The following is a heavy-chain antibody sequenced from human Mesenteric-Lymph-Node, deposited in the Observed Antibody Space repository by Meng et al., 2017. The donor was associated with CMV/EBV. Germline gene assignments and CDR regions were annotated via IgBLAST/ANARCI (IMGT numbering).Heavy chain of an antibody. Sequence: GESLKISCVASGFTFSQYWMHWVRQAPGKGLVWVSRINGDASRTDYADSVKGRFTISRDNAKNTVYLQMNSLRAEDTAVYYCARDADSGNSYYWFDPWGQGTLVTVSS. V-gene: IGHV3-74*01. CDR2: INGDASRT. D-gene: IGHD1-26*01. CDR3: ARDADSGNSYYWFDP. CDR1: GFTFSQYW. J-gene: IGHJ5*02.